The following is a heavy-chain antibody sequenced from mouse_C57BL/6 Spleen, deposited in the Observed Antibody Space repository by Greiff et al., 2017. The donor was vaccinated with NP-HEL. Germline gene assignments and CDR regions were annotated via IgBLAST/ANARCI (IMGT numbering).Heavy chain of an antibody. CDR3: TSVYYYGPFAY. V-gene: IGHV14-4*01. Sequence: VQLKESGAELVRPGASVKLSCTASGFNIKDDYMHWVKQRPEQGLEWIGWIDPENGDTEYASKFQGKATITADTSSNTAYLQLSSLTSEDTAVYYCTSVYYYGPFAYWGQGTLVTVSA. CDR1: GFNIKDDY. D-gene: IGHD1-1*01. J-gene: IGHJ3*01. CDR2: IDPENGDT.